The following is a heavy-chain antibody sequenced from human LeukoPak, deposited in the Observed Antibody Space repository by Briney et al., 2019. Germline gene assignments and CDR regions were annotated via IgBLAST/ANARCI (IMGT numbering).Heavy chain of an antibody. D-gene: IGHD3-16*01. CDR3: ARVRRYGGITWEFDP. CDR1: GYTFTSYY. CDR2: INTNTGNP. J-gene: IGHJ5*02. Sequence: ASVKVSCKASGYTFTSYYMYWVRQAPGQGLEWMGWINTNTGNPTYAQGFTGRFVFSLDTSVNTAYLQISSLKAEDTAVYYCARVRRYGGITWEFDPWGQGTLVTVSS. V-gene: IGHV7-4-1*02.